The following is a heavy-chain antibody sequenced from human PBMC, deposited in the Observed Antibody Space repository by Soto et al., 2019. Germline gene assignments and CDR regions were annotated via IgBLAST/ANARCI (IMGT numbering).Heavy chain of an antibody. V-gene: IGHV1-69*13. J-gene: IGHJ6*02. D-gene: IGHD3-22*01. Sequence: GASVKVSCKASGGTFSSYAISWVRQAPGQGLEWMGGIIPIFGTANYAQKFQGGVTITADESTSTAYMELSSLRSEDTAVYYCARDHYPRRLPYYYDSSGYYPHRGVESYYYYYVMDVWGQGTTVTVSS. CDR2: IIPIFGTA. CDR3: ARDHYPRRLPYYYDSSGYYPHRGVESYYYYYVMDV. CDR1: GGTFSSYA.